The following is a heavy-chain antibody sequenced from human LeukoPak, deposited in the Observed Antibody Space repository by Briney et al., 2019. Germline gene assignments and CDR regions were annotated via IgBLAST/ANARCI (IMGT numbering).Heavy chain of an antibody. D-gene: IGHD3-10*01. CDR3: ARDRSVVTMDRGEWDWFDP. J-gene: IGHJ5*02. CDR1: GYSISSGYY. CDR2: IYHSGST. V-gene: IGHV4-38-2*02. Sequence: SETLSLTCAVSGYSISSGYYWGWIRQPPGKGLEWIGSIYHSGSTYYNPSLKSRVTISVDTSKNQFSLKLSSVTAADTAVHYCARDRSVVTMDRGEWDWFDPWGQGTLVTVSS.